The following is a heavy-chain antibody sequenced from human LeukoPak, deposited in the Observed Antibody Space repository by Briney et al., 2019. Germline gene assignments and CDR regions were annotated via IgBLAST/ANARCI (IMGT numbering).Heavy chain of an antibody. J-gene: IGHJ4*02. V-gene: IGHV3-23*01. CDR1: GFTFSSYA. Sequence: GGSLRLSCPASGFTFSSYAMSWVRQAPGKGLEWVSAISGSGGSTYYADSVKGRFTISRDNSKNTLYLQMNSLRAEDTAVYYCAKTVRKYYYDSSGYLDYWGRGTLVTVSS. CDR2: ISGSGGST. CDR3: AKTVRKYYYDSSGYLDY. D-gene: IGHD3-22*01.